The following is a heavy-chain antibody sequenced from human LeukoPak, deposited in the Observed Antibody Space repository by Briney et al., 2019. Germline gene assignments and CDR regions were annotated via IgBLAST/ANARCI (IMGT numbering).Heavy chain of an antibody. CDR2: IIPIFGTA. D-gene: IGHD2-15*01. CDR1: GGTFSSYA. V-gene: IGHV1-69*13. CDR3: ASEPGYCSGGSCHKGKYYFDY. Sequence: ASVKVSCKASGGTFSSYAISWVRQAPGQGLEWMGGIIPIFGTANYAQKFQGRVTITADESTSTAYMELSSLRSEDTAVYYCASEPGYCSGGSCHKGKYYFDYWGQGTLVTVSS. J-gene: IGHJ4*02.